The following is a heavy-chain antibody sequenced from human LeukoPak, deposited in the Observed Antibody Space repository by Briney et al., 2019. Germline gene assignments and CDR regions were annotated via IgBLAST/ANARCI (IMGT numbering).Heavy chain of an antibody. J-gene: IGHJ4*02. Sequence: GGSLRLSCAASGFTFSSYAMSWVRQAPGKGLEWVSAISASGGNTYYADSVKGRFTISRDNSKNTLYLQMNSLRAEDTAVYYCARAEATMYYSFDYWGRGTLVTVSS. CDR1: GFTFSSYA. CDR2: ISASGGNT. CDR3: ARAEATMYYSFDY. V-gene: IGHV3-23*01. D-gene: IGHD2/OR15-2a*01.